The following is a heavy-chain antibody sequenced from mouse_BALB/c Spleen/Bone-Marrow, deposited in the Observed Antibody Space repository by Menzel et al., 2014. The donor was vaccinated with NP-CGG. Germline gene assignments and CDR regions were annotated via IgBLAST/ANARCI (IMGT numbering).Heavy chain of an antibody. CDR2: IDPANGNT. CDR3: ANYDYGWYFDV. J-gene: IGHJ1*01. Sequence: VQLKESGAELVKPGASVKLSCTASGFNIKDSYMHWVKQRPEQGLEWIGRIDPANGNTKYAPKFQGKATITADTSSNTAYLQLSSLTSEDTAVYYCANYDYGWYFDVWGAGTTVTVSS. CDR1: GFNIKDSY. V-gene: IGHV14-3*02. D-gene: IGHD2-4*01.